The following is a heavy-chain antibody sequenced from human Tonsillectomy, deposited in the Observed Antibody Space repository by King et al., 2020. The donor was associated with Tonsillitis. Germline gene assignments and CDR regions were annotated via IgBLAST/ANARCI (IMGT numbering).Heavy chain of an antibody. CDR1: GFNFNNFA. V-gene: IGHV3-23*03. Sequence: VQLVESGGNLVQPGGSLRLSCAASGFNFNNFAMTWVRHAPGKGLEWVSLIYSGTAATSYADSVKGRFTISRDHSKNTLYLQMAPVSVVDTAVYYCARRCGDELYFDLWGRGTLVTVS. CDR2: IYSGTAAT. J-gene: IGHJ2*01. CDR3: ARRCGDELYFDL. D-gene: IGHD3-16*01.